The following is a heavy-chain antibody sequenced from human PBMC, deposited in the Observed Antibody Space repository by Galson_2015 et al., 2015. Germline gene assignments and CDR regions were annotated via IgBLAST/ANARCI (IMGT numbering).Heavy chain of an antibody. D-gene: IGHD5-24*01. V-gene: IGHV4-59*01. Sequence: SETLSLTCTVSGGSISSYYWSWIRQPPGKGLEWIGYIYYSGSTNYNPSLKSRVTISVDTSKNQFSLKLSSVTAADTAVYYCARDLGRRDGFAYYYYGMDVWGQGTTVTVSS. J-gene: IGHJ6*02. CDR2: IYYSGST. CDR1: GGSISSYY. CDR3: ARDLGRRDGFAYYYYGMDV.